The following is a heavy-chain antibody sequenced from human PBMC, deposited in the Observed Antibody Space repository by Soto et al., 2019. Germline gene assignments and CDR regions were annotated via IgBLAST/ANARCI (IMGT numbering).Heavy chain of an antibody. V-gene: IGHV3-23*01. D-gene: IGHD3-3*01. CDR1: VFTFSIYA. CDR2: ISGSGGST. CDR3: AKIFRGTPDYGMDV. J-gene: IGHJ6*01. Sequence: RGSLGLSCAASVFTFSIYAMSWVRQAPGKGLEWVSAISGSGGSTYYADSVKGRFTISRDNSKNTLYLQMNSLRAEDTAVYYCAKIFRGTPDYGMDVWGQGTTVTVSS.